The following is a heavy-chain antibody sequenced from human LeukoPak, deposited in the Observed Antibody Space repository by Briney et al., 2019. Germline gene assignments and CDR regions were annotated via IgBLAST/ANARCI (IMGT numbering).Heavy chain of an antibody. J-gene: IGHJ4*02. CDR2: IYYSGST. Sequence: SETLSLTCTVSGGSVSSGSYYWSWIRPPPGKGLEWIGYIYYSGSTNYNPSLKSRVTITVDTSKNQFSLKLSSVTAADTAVYYCASYGITMVRGVIIEGAPDYWGQGTLVTVSS. D-gene: IGHD3-10*01. CDR1: GGSVSSGSYY. V-gene: IGHV4-61*01. CDR3: ASYGITMVRGVIIEGAPDY.